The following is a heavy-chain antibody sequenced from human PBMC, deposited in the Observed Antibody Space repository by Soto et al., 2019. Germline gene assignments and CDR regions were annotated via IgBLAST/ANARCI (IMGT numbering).Heavy chain of an antibody. CDR3: AKAMVGATTGYYYYYGMDV. Sequence: GGSLRLSCAASGFTFDDYAMHWVRQAPGKGLEWVSGISWNSGSIGYADSVKGRFTISRDNAKNSLYLQMNSLRAEDTALYYCAKAMVGATTGYYYYYGMDVWGQGTTVTVSS. CDR2: ISWNSGSI. V-gene: IGHV3-9*01. J-gene: IGHJ6*02. CDR1: GFTFDDYA. D-gene: IGHD1-26*01.